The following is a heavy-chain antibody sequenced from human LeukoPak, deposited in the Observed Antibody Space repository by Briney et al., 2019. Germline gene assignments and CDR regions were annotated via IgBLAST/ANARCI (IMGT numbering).Heavy chain of an antibody. Sequence: TETLSLTCAVHGGALSGFYWSWIRQSPGKGLEWIGEINPSGSTIYNPSLKSRLTMSVDTTMNHFSLNLTSVTAADTAVYYCAKKRITMIRGAPFDPWGQGTLVTVSS. CDR2: INPSGST. CDR1: GGALSGFY. CDR3: AKKRITMIRGAPFDP. J-gene: IGHJ5*02. D-gene: IGHD3-10*01. V-gene: IGHV4-34*01.